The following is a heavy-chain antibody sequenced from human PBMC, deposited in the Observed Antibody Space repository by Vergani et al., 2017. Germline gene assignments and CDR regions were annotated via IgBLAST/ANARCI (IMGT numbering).Heavy chain of an antibody. D-gene: IGHD3-3*01. CDR3: ARGGHYDFWSGYRDYYYYYMDV. CDR2: ILGSGTA. Sequence: QVQLQESGPGLVKPSQTLSLTCTVSGASMSSVGYYWTWIRQSAGKRLEWIGDILGSGTANYNPSFQGRVSMSVATSKNQFSLTLSSVNATDTAVYYCARGGHYDFWSGYRDYYYYYMDVWGKGTTVTVSS. J-gene: IGHJ6*03. V-gene: IGHV4-61*02. CDR1: GASMSSVGYY.